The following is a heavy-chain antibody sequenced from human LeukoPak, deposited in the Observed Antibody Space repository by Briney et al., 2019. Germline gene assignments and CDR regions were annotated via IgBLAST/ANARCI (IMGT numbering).Heavy chain of an antibody. CDR2: INSDGSST. Sequence: GGSLRLSCAVSGFTFSSYWMHWVSQAQGKGLVWVSRINSDGSSTSYADSVKGRFTISRDNAKNTLYLQMNSLRAEDTAVYYCARDKGDWYYYDSSGSDYWGQGTLVTVSS. CDR3: ARDKGDWYYYDSSGSDY. J-gene: IGHJ4*02. CDR1: GFTFSSYW. V-gene: IGHV3-74*01. D-gene: IGHD3-22*01.